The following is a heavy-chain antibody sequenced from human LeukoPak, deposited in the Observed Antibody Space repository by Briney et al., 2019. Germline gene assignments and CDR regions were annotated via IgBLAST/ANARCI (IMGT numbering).Heavy chain of an antibody. CDR2: IYHSGST. CDR3: ARFLDY. J-gene: IGHJ4*02. Sequence: LRLSCAASGFTFSSYAMSWIRQPPGKGLEWIGYIYHSGSTYYNPSLKSRVTISVDRSKNQSSLKLSSVTAADTAVYYCARFLDYWGQGTLVTVSS. CDR1: GFTFSSYA. V-gene: IGHV4-30-2*01.